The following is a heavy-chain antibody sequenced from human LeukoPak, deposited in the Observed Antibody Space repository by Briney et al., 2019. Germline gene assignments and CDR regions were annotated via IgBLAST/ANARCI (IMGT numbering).Heavy chain of an antibody. CDR1: GFSPSTSGVG. CDR3: AHRDYTYYYYGMDV. J-gene: IGHJ6*02. D-gene: IGHD4-11*01. CDR2: IYWNDDK. V-gene: IGHV2-5*01. Sequence: ASGPTLVNPTQTLTLTCTFSGFSPSTSGVGVGWIRQPPGKALEWLALIYWNDDKRYSPSLKSRLTITKDNSKNQVVLTMTNMDPVDTATYYCAHRDYTYYYYGMDVWGQGTTVTVSS.